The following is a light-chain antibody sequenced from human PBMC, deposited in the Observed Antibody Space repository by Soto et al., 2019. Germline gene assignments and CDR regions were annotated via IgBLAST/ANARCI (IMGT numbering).Light chain of an antibody. V-gene: IGKV3-20*01. CDR3: QQYGGSPST. Sequence: EIVLTQSPGTLSLSPGERATLSCRASQSVSSSYLAWYQQKPGQAPRLLIYGASSRATGIPDRFSGSGSGKDFTLTISRLEPEDFAVYYCQQYGGSPSTFGQGTKLE. J-gene: IGKJ2*01. CDR1: QSVSSSY. CDR2: GAS.